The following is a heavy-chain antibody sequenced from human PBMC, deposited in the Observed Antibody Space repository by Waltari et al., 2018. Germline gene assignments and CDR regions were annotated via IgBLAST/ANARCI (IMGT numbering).Heavy chain of an antibody. Sequence: QVPLVESGGGVVQPGRSLRLSCAASGFPFSRFGMYWVRQAPGKGLEWVAVISYDGSDKYYVDSVKGRFTISRDNSKDTLYLQMNSLKAEDTAVYYCAKESSESSPFYWGQGTLVTVSS. J-gene: IGHJ4*02. CDR1: GFPFSRFG. CDR3: AKESSESSPFY. CDR2: ISYDGSDK. V-gene: IGHV3-30*18. D-gene: IGHD6-13*01.